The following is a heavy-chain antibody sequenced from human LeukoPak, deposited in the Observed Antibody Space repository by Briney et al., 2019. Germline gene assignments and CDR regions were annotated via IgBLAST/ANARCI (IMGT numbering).Heavy chain of an antibody. D-gene: IGHD3-9*01. CDR3: ARGLGLRYFDWSDAFDI. Sequence: ASVKVSCKASGYTFTSYDINWVRQATGQGLEWMGIINPSGGSTSYAQKFQGRVTMTRDTSTSTFYMELSSLRSEDTAVYYCARGLGLRYFDWSDAFDIWGQGTMVTVSS. J-gene: IGHJ3*02. CDR1: GYTFTSYD. CDR2: INPSGGST. V-gene: IGHV1-46*01.